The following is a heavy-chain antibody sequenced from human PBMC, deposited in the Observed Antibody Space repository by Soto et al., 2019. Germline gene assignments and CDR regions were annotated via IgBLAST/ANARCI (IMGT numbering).Heavy chain of an antibody. J-gene: IGHJ4*02. D-gene: IGHD3-10*01. CDR3: ARDDLLWFRSV. Sequence: SETLSLTCTVSGGSISSGDYYWSWIRQPPGKGLEWIGYIYYSGSTYYNPSLKSRVTISVDTSKNQFSLKLSSVTAADTAVYYCARDDLLWFRSVWGQGTLVTGLL. V-gene: IGHV4-30-4*01. CDR2: IYYSGST. CDR1: GGSISSGDYY.